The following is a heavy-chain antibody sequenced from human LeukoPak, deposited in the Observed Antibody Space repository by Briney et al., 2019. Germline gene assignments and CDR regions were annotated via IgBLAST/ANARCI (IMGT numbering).Heavy chain of an antibody. Sequence: GGSLRLSCAASGFTFSSYSMNWVRQAPGKGLEWVSSISGSSSYIYYADSVKGRFTISRDNAKNSLYLQMNSLRAEDTAVYYCARDDGGSSSWYPGRWFDPWGQGTLVTVSS. J-gene: IGHJ5*02. CDR3: ARDDGGSSSWYPGRWFDP. D-gene: IGHD6-13*01. CDR1: GFTFSSYS. CDR2: ISGSSSYI. V-gene: IGHV3-21*01.